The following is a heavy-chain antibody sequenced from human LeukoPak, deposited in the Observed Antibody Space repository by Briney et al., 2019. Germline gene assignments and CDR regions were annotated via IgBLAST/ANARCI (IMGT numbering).Heavy chain of an antibody. Sequence: PSETLSLTCSVSGGSISNYYWNWIRQPAGKGLEWIGRVHARVTTKYNPSLNSRVTMSLDTSRNQFSLKLYSVTAADTAVYYCARLSGSYLDPWGQGTLVTVSS. D-gene: IGHD1-26*01. J-gene: IGHJ5*02. CDR3: ARLSGSYLDP. CDR1: GGSISNYY. V-gene: IGHV4-4*07. CDR2: VHARVTT.